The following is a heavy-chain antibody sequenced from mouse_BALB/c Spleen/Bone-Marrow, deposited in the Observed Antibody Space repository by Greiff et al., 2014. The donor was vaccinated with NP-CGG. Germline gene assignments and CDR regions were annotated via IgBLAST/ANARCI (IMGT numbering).Heavy chain of an antibody. CDR2: IYPGNSDT. V-gene: IGHV1-5*01. Sequence: VQLQQSGTVLARPGAFVKMSCKASGYSFTSYWMHWGKKRPGQGLESIGAIYPGNSDTSYTQKFKGKAKLTAVTSASTAYMELTSLTNEDSAVYYCTRTRGYYFDYWGQGTTLTVSS. CDR3: TRTRGYYFDY. CDR1: GYSFTSYW. J-gene: IGHJ2*01.